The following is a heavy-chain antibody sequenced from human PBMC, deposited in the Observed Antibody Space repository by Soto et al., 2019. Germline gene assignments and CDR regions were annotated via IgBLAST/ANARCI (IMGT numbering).Heavy chain of an antibody. CDR3: TKDSGARPEYFQY. V-gene: IGHV1-18*01. CDR2: ITPLKGNT. Sequence: QVLLVQSGAEVKKPGASVKVSCKASGYSFTSYGISWVRQAPGQGLEWMGWITPLKGNTQYSQKFQGRVIMTTDTSTNTAYLETRRLTSDDTAVYHCTKDSGARPEYFQYWGQGPRVTVSS. D-gene: IGHD4-17*01. J-gene: IGHJ1*01. CDR1: GYSFTSYG.